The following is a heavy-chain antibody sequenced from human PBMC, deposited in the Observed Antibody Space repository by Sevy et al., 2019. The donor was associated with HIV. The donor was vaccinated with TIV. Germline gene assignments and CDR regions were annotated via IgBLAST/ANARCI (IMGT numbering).Heavy chain of an antibody. J-gene: IGHJ2*01. CDR1: GGSINTYY. Sequence: SESLSLTCTVSGGSINTYYWSWIRQPPGKGLEWIGYIYYTGTTNYNPSLKSRVTISVGTSKNQFAQTLSSVTAADTAIYYCARHFFTSGSYWYFDLWGRVTLVTVSS. V-gene: IGHV4-59*08. CDR3: ARHFFTSGSYWYFDL. CDR2: IYYTGTT. D-gene: IGHD2-2*01.